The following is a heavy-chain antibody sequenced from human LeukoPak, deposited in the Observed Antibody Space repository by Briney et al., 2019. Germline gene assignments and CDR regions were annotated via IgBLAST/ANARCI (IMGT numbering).Heavy chain of an antibody. J-gene: IGHJ3*02. CDR2: IYSSGST. D-gene: IGHD3-10*01. CDR3: ARSDGYGLVGI. Sequence: GSLRLSCAASGFTFSSYSMNWIRQPPGKTLEWIGSIYSSGSTYYNPSLKSRVIIIIDTPKNHFSLTLSSVTAADTAVYYCARSDGYGLVGIWGQGTMVTVSS. CDR1: GFTFSSYS. V-gene: IGHV4-59*12.